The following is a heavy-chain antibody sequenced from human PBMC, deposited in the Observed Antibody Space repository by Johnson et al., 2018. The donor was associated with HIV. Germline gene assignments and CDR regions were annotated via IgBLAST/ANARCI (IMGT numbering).Heavy chain of an antibody. Sequence: QMQLVESGGGLVKPGGPLRLSCAASGFTFRDHYMSWIRQAPGKGLEWVADISTSGSTIYYADSVKGRFTISSDNAKNSLYLQMNSLRAEDTAVYYCTRDAKLRPLDGPDDAFDIWGQGTMFTVSS. CDR2: ISTSGSTI. CDR3: TRDAKLRPLDGPDDAFDI. J-gene: IGHJ3*02. CDR1: GFTFRDHY. D-gene: IGHD2-2*03. V-gene: IGHV3-11*01.